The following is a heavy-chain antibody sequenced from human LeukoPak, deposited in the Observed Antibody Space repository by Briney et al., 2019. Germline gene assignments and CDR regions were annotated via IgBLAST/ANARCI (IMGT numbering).Heavy chain of an antibody. V-gene: IGHV4-4*07. CDR3: AGNIPKAGLRFLALDY. J-gene: IGHJ4*02. Sequence: SETLSLTCTVSGGSISSYYWSWIRQPVGKGLEWIGRIYTSGSTNYNPSLKSRVTMSVDTSKNQFSLKLSSVTAADTAVYYCAGNIPKAGLRFLALDYWGQGTLVTVSS. CDR1: GGSISSYY. CDR2: IYTSGST. D-gene: IGHD3-3*01.